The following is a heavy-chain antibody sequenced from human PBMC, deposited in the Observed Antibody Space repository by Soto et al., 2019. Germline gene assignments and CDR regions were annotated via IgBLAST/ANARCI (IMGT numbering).Heavy chain of an antibody. J-gene: IGHJ6*02. CDR1: GLIFSDYH. CDR3: AMLVGCSGGSTGMDL. V-gene: IGHV3-72*01. CDR2: IRRKANSYTT. Sequence: EVQLVESGGGLVQPGGSLRLSCAASGLIFSDYHMDWVRQAPGKGLEWVGRIRRKANSYTTEYAASVKGRFTISRADSKNSLYLPMTSLNSEDTAVYYCAMLVGCSGGSTGMDLWCQGTTVTVSS. D-gene: IGHD6-19*01.